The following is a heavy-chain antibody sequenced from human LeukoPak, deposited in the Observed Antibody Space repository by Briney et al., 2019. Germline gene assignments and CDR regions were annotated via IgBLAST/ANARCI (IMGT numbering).Heavy chain of an antibody. D-gene: IGHD2-2*01. CDR1: GYTFTGYY. CDR3: ARGAFIVVVPAATFDY. J-gene: IGHJ4*02. CDR2: INPNSGGT. V-gene: IGHV1-2*02. Sequence: ASVKVSCKASGYTFTGYYMHWVRQAPGQGLEWMGWINPNSGGTNYAQKFQGRVTMTRDTSISTAYMELSRLRSGDTAVYYCARGAFIVVVPAATFDYWGQGTLVTVSS.